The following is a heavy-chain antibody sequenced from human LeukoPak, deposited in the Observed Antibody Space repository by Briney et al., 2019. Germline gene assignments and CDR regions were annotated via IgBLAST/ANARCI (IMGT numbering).Heavy chain of an antibody. CDR3: TTDLSELDDSGYYAKYFHH. D-gene: IGHD3-22*01. CDR1: GFTFSKVW. CDR2: IKSKTDGGTI. V-gene: IGHV3-15*01. J-gene: IGHJ1*01. Sequence: GGSLRLSCAASGFTFSKVWMSWVGQAPGKGLEWVGRIKSKTDGGTIDYAAPVKGRFTISRDDSKDTLFLQMNSLKTEDTAVYYCTTDLSELDDSGYYAKYFHHWGQGTLVSVSS.